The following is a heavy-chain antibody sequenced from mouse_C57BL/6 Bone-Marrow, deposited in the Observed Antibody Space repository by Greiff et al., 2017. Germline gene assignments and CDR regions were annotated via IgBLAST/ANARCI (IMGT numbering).Heavy chain of an antibody. D-gene: IGHD2-14*01. J-gene: IGHJ2*01. CDR1: GFNIKDDY. V-gene: IGHV14-4*01. CDR2: IDPENGGI. CDR3: TTVGHY. Sequence: VQLQQSGAELVRPGASVKLSCTASGFNIKDDYMHWVKQWPEQGLEWIGWIDPENGGIVYASKFLGKATITADTSSKTVYHQLSSLTSEDTAVYYCTTVGHYWGQGTTLTVSA.